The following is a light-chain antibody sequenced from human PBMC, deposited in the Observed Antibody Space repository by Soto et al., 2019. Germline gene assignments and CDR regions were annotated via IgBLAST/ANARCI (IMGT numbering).Light chain of an antibody. CDR2: GIS. CDR1: QSVSNS. Sequence: EMVLTQSPATLSLSPGERVTLSCRASQSVSNSLVWYQQKAGQAPSLLLYGISYRATGVPARFSGSGSGTDFTLSISSLEPEDFAIYYCQQGSDWPPTYTFGQRTKLEIK. J-gene: IGKJ2*01. V-gene: IGKV3-11*01. CDR3: QQGSDWPPTYT.